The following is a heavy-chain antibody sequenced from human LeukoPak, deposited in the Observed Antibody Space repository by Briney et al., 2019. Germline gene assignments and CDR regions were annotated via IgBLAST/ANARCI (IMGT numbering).Heavy chain of an antibody. CDR3: ARDGGGYCSSTSCYSNDAIDI. CDR1: GYTFTGYY. J-gene: IGHJ3*02. Sequence: GASVKVSCKASGYTFTGYYMHWVRQAPGQGLEWMGWINPNSGGTNYAQKFQGRVTMTRDTSISTAYMELSRLRSDDTAVYYCARDGGGYCSSTSCYSNDAIDIWGQGTMVTVSS. CDR2: INPNSGGT. V-gene: IGHV1-2*02. D-gene: IGHD2-2*01.